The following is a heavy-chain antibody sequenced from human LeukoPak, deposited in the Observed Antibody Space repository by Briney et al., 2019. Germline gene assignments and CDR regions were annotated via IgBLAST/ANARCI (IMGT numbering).Heavy chain of an antibody. V-gene: IGHV3-7*01. J-gene: IGHJ5*02. CDR2: IKEDGSEK. CDR3: AREGGYCTGGSCYFWFDP. D-gene: IGHD2-15*01. CDR1: GFTFCSYW. Sequence: PGGSLRLSCAASGFTFCSYWMSWVRQAPGKGLEWVGNIKEDGSEKNYVDSVKGRFTVSRDNAKNSLYLQMNNLRDEDTAVYYCAREGGYCTGGSCYFWFDPWGQGTLVTVSS.